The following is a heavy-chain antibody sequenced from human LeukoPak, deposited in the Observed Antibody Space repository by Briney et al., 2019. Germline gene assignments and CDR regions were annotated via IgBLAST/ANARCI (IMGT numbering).Heavy chain of an antibody. CDR2: ISYDGSNK. V-gene: IGHV3-30*18. J-gene: IGHJ6*02. D-gene: IGHD1-1*01. CDR1: GFTFDDYA. CDR3: AKAGLEPPPGYYYYGMDV. Sequence: GGSLRLSCAASGFTFDDYAMHWVRQAPGKGLEWVAVISYDGSNKYYADSVKGRFTISRDNSKNTLYLQMNSLRAEDTAVYYCAKAGLEPPPGYYYYGMDVWGQGTTVTVSS.